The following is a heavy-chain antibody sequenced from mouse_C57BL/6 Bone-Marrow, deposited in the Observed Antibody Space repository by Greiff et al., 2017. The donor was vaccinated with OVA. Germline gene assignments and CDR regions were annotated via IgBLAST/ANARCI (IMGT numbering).Heavy chain of an antibody. CDR2: IDPRSGNT. V-gene: IGHV1-81*01. CDR1: GYTFTSYG. Sequence: QVQLQQSGAELARPGASVKLSCKASGYTFTSYGISWVKQRTGQGLEWIGEIDPRSGNTYYNEKFKGKATLTADKSSSTAYMELRSLTSEDSAVYFCARSGPANWFAYWGQGTLVTVSA. D-gene: IGHD3-1*01. J-gene: IGHJ3*01. CDR3: ARSGPANWFAY.